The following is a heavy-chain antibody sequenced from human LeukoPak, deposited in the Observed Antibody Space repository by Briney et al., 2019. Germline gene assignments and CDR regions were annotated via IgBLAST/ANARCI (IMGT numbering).Heavy chain of an antibody. J-gene: IGHJ4*02. V-gene: IGHV3-21*01. Sequence: GGSLRLSCAASGFTFSSYSMNWVRQAPGKGLEWVSSISSSSSYIYYADSVKGRFTISRDNAKNSLYLQMNSLRAEDTAVYYCARDLSSSSSGGFDYWGQGTQVTVSS. CDR1: GFTFSSYS. CDR3: ARDLSSSSSGGFDY. CDR2: ISSSSSYI. D-gene: IGHD6-6*01.